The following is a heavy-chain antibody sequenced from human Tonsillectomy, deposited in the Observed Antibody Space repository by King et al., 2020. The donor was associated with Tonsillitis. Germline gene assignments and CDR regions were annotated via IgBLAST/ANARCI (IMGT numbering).Heavy chain of an antibody. D-gene: IGHD7-27*01. Sequence: QLQESGPGLVKPSETLSLTCTVSDGSISNISFYWGWIRQPPGQGLEWIGSIYYSGNTYYNPSLKSRVTISVDKSKNQFPLKLSTVIAADTAVYYGARHRGVNWGSGTNWFDPWGQGTLVPVSS. J-gene: IGHJ5*02. CDR3: ARHRGVNWGSGTNWFDP. V-gene: IGHV4-39*01. CDR2: IYYSGNT. CDR1: DGSISNISFY.